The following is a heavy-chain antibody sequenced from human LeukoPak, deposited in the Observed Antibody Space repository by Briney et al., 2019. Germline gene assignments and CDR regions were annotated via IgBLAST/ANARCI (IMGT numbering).Heavy chain of an antibody. Sequence: ASVKVSCKASGYTFTGYYMHWVRQAPGQGLEWMGWINPNSGGTNYAQKFQGGVTMTRDTSISTAYMELSRLRSDDTAVYYCARDLEEQQLAQDYWGQGTLVTVSS. J-gene: IGHJ4*02. D-gene: IGHD6-13*01. CDR2: INPNSGGT. CDR3: ARDLEEQQLAQDY. CDR1: GYTFTGYY. V-gene: IGHV1-2*02.